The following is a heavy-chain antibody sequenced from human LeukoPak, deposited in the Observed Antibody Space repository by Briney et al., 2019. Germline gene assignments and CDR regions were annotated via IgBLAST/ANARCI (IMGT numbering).Heavy chain of an antibody. CDR3: AKDLGMEWELPPGGFDY. D-gene: IGHD1-26*01. CDR2: ISYDGSNK. CDR1: GFTFSSYG. Sequence: PGGPLRLSCAASGFTFSSYGMHWVRQAPGKGLEWVAVISYDGSNKYYADPVKGRFTISRDNSKNTLYLQMNSLRAEDTAVYYCAKDLGMEWELPPGGFDYWGQGTLVTVSS. J-gene: IGHJ4*02. V-gene: IGHV3-30*18.